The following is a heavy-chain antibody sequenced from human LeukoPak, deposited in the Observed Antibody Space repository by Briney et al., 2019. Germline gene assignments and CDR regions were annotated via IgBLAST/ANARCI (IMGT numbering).Heavy chain of an antibody. CDR2: ISGSGGST. D-gene: IGHD6-19*01. CDR1: GFTFSSYG. V-gene: IGHV3-23*01. CDR3: AKGSPGPYSSGWYLWGVPPPPQKNDY. Sequence: GGSLRLSCAASGFTFSSYGMSWVRQAPGKGLEWVSAISGSGGSTYYADSVKGRFTISRDNSKNTLYLQMNSLRAEDTAVYYCAKGSPGPYSSGWYLWGVPPPPQKNDYWGQGTLVTVSS. J-gene: IGHJ4*02.